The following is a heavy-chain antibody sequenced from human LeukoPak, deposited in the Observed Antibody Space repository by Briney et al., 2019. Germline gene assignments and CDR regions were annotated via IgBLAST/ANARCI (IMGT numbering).Heavy chain of an antibody. CDR2: INAGNGNT. Sequence: ASVKVSRKASGSTFTSYAMHWVRQAPGQRLEWMGWINAGNGNTKYSQEFQGRVTITRDTSASTAYMELSSLRSEDTAVYYCARGDVDTAMATSDYYYYMDVWGKGTTVTVSS. CDR3: ARGDVDTAMATSDYYYYMDV. D-gene: IGHD5-18*01. V-gene: IGHV1-3*03. CDR1: GSTFTSYA. J-gene: IGHJ6*03.